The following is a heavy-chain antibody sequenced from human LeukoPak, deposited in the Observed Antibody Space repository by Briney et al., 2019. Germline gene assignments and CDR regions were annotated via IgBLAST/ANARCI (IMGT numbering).Heavy chain of an antibody. CDR1: GGTFSSYA. D-gene: IGHD6-6*01. J-gene: IGHJ5*02. CDR3: ARVVYSSSLNWFDP. V-gene: IGHV1-69*05. CDR2: IIPIFGTA. Sequence: SVKASCKASGGTFSSYAISWVRQAPGQGLEWMGGIIPIFGTANYAQKFQGRVTITTDESTSTAYMELSSLRSEDTAVYYCARVVYSSSLNWFDPWGQGTLVTVSS.